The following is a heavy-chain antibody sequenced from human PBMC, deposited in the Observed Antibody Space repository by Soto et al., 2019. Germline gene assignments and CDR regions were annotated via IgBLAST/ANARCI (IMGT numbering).Heavy chain of an antibody. CDR2: IIPIFGTA. V-gene: IGHV1-69*01. Sequence: QVQLVQSGAEVKKPGSSVKVSCKASGGTFSSYAISWVRQAPGQGLEWMGGIIPIFGTANYAQKFQGRVTITADESTSTAYMELSSMRSEDTAVYYCASGVGLAGNVAYYFDYWGQGTLVTVSS. J-gene: IGHJ4*02. CDR1: GGTFSSYA. D-gene: IGHD6-19*01. CDR3: ASGVGLAGNVAYYFDY.